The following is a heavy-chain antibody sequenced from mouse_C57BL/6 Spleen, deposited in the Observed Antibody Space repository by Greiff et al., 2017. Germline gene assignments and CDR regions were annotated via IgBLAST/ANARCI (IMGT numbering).Heavy chain of an antibody. CDR3: ATLYYGSYAMDY. CDR2: INPSSGYT. J-gene: IGHJ4*01. V-gene: IGHV1-4*01. CDR1: GYTFTSYT. Sequence: QVQLKQSGAELARPGASVKMSCKASGYTFTSYTMHWVKQRPGQGLEWIGYINPSSGYTKYNQKFKDKATLTADKSSSTAYMQLNSLTSEDSAVYYCATLYYGSYAMDYWGQGTSVTVSS. D-gene: IGHD1-1*01.